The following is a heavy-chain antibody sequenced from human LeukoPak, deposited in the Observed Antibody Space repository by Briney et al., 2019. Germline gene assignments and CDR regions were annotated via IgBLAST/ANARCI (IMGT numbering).Heavy chain of an antibody. Sequence: NPSETLSLTCTVSGGSISGFYWSWFRQPPGKGLELIGYLYSSGSTYYNPSLKRRVTISGDTSNNQFSLNLSSVTAADTAVYYCAIHDGVYWGQGTLVTVSS. V-gene: IGHV4-59*08. D-gene: IGHD3-16*01. J-gene: IGHJ4*02. CDR1: GGSISGFY. CDR2: LYSSGST. CDR3: AIHDGVY.